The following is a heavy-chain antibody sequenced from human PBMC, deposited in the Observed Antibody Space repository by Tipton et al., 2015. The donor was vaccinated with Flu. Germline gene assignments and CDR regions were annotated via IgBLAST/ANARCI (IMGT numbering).Heavy chain of an antibody. J-gene: IGHJ4*02. CDR2: IYYSGSI. Sequence: LRLSCTVSGGSISSHYWSWIRQPPGKGLEWIGYIYYSGSISYNPSLKSRVTISVDTSKNQFSLKLSSVTAADTAVYYCARDLGGGSGWYRYFDIWGQGTLVTVSS. V-gene: IGHV4-59*11. CDR1: GGSISSHY. CDR3: ARDLGGGSGWYRYFDI. D-gene: IGHD6-19*01.